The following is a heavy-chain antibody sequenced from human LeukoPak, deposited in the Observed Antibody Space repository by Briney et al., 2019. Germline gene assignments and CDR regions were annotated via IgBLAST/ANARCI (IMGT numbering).Heavy chain of an antibody. CDR2: FDPEDGET. D-gene: IGHD2-15*01. CDR1: GYTLTELS. Sequence: ASVKVSCKVSGYTLTELSMHWVRQAPGKGLEWMGGFDPEDGETIYAQKFQGRVTMTEDTSTDTAYMELSSLRSEDTAVYYCATFVVVVAAPTGWFDPWGQGTLVTVSS. V-gene: IGHV1-24*01. J-gene: IGHJ5*02. CDR3: ATFVVVVAAPTGWFDP.